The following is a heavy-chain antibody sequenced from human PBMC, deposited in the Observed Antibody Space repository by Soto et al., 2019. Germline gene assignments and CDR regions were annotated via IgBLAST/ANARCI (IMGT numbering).Heavy chain of an antibody. V-gene: IGHV4-59*01. CDR2: IYYSGST. J-gene: IGHJ4*02. CDR1: GGSISSYY. D-gene: IGHD2-15*01. Sequence: SETLSLTCTVSGGSISSYYLSWIRQPSGKGLEWIGYIYYSGSTNYNPSLKSRVTISVDTSKNQFSLKLSSVTAADTAVYYCPRGVVPSDYWGQGTLVTVSS. CDR3: PRGVVPSDY.